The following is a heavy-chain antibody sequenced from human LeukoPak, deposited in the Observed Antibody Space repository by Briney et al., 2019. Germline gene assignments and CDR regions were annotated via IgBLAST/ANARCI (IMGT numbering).Heavy chain of an antibody. D-gene: IGHD4-17*01. CDR3: AVRNSDYGDYLVAEYFQH. CDR2: IIPIFGTA. CDR1: GGTFSSYA. J-gene: IGHJ1*01. V-gene: IGHV1-69*05. Sequence: SVKVSCKASGGTFSSYAISWVRQAPGQGLEWMGRIIPIFGTANYAQKFQGRVTITTDESTSTAYMELSSLRSEGTAVYYCAVRNSDYGDYLVAEYFQHRGQGTLVTVSS.